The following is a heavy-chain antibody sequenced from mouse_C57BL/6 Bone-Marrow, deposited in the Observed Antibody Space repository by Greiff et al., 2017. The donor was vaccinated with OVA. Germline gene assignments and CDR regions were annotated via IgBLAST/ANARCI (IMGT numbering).Heavy chain of an antibody. D-gene: IGHD2-4*01. Sequence: QVQPQQPGTELVKPGASVKLSCKASGYTFTSYWMHWVKQRPGQGLEWIGNINPSNGGTNYNEKFKSKATLTVDKSSSTAYMQLSSLTSEDSAVYYCARWRYDYPYFDYWGQGTTLTVSS. J-gene: IGHJ2*01. V-gene: IGHV1-53*01. CDR2: INPSNGGT. CDR3: ARWRYDYPYFDY. CDR1: GYTFTSYW.